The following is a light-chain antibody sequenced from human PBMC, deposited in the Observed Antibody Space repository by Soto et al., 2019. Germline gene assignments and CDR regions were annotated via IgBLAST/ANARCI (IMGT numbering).Light chain of an antibody. CDR3: QQYKNWPT. V-gene: IGKV3-15*01. J-gene: IGKJ5*01. Sequence: EVVLTQSPATLSLSPGERATLSCRASENVRTFVDWYQQKPGQAPRLLIYGASNRATGIPARFSGRGSGTEFTLTISSLQSEDFAVYYCQQYKNWPTFGQGTRLEIK. CDR2: GAS. CDR1: ENVRTF.